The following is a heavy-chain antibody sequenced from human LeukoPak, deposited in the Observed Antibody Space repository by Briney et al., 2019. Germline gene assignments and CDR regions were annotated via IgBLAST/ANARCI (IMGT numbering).Heavy chain of an antibody. V-gene: IGHV3-30*18. CDR2: ISYDGSNK. CDR1: GFTFSSYG. J-gene: IGHJ6*02. Sequence: GGSLRLSCAASGFTFSSYGMHWVRQAPGKGLEWVAVISYDGSNKYYADSVKGRFTISRDNSKNTLYLQMNSLRAEDTAVYYCAKDFSSIAARRPDYYYYGMDVWGQGTTVTVSS. CDR3: AKDFSSIAARRPDYYYYGMDV. D-gene: IGHD6-6*01.